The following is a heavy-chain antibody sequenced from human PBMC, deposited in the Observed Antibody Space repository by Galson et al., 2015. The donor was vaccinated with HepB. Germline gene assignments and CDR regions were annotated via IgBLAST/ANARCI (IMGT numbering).Heavy chain of an antibody. J-gene: IGHJ4*02. CDR3: ARYTAGNTFGN. D-gene: IGHD2/OR15-2a*01. Sequence: SLRLSCAASGFILSRYWMSWVRQAPGKGLEWVANIKQDGSAIFYMDSVKGRFTISRDNAKNSLYLQMNNLGAEDTAVCYCARYTAGNTFGNWGQGTLVTVSS. CDR1: GFILSRYW. V-gene: IGHV3-7*01. CDR2: IKQDGSAI.